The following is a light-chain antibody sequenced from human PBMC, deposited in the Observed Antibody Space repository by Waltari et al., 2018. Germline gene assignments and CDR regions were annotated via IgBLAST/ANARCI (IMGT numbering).Light chain of an antibody. J-gene: IGKJ2*01. Sequence: DIQMTQSPSTLSASVGDRVIITCRASQSIGGWLAWYQQKPEKAPKLLIYKASSLHSGVPSRFSGSGSGTEFTLIISSLQPDDFATYYCQQYNSDSLYSFGQGTKLEIK. CDR2: KAS. CDR1: QSIGGW. CDR3: QQYNSDSLYS. V-gene: IGKV1-5*03.